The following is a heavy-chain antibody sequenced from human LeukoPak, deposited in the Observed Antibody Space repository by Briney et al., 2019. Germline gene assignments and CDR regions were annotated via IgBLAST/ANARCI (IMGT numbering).Heavy chain of an antibody. V-gene: IGHV4-31*03. D-gene: IGHD3-22*01. J-gene: IGHJ4*02. CDR2: IYYSGST. CDR3: ARAPPTYYYDSRGYSPFDY. Sequence: SETLSLTCTVSGGSISSGGYYWSWIRQHPGKGLEWIGYIYYSGSTYYNPSLKSRITISVDTSKNQFSLKLSSVTAADTAVYYCARAPPTYYYDSRGYSPFDYWGQGTLVTVSS. CDR1: GGSISSGGYY.